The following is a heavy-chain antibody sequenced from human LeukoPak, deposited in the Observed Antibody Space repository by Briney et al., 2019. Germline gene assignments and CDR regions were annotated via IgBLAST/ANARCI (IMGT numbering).Heavy chain of an antibody. CDR3: ARAPTREGGGALFDY. CDR1: GGSITSYY. J-gene: IGHJ4*02. CDR2: IYSSGST. D-gene: IGHD3-16*01. V-gene: IGHV4-4*07. Sequence: SETLSLTCTVSGGSITSYYWSWIRQPAGKGLEWIGRIYSSGSTNFNPSLKSRVTMSVDTSKNQIPLNLTSVTAADTAVYYCARAPTREGGGALFDYWGQGTLVTVSS.